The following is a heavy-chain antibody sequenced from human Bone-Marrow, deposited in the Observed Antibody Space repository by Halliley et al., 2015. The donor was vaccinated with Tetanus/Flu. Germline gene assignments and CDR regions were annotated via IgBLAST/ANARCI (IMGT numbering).Heavy chain of an antibody. CDR1: GGSFSLYF. Sequence: LRLSCDVYGGSFSLYFWTWVRQPPGKGLERIGESNHSGTSTYNSSLESRVTISVDTSKNQFSLKLTSVTAADTAVYYCARVHHNWFDPWGQGTLVTVSS. CDR2: SNHSGTS. J-gene: IGHJ5*02. CDR3: ARVHHNWFDP. V-gene: IGHV4-34*01.